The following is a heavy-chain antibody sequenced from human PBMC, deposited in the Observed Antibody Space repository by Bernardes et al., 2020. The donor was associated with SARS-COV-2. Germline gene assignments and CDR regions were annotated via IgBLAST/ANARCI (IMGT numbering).Heavy chain of an antibody. CDR3: VKDKDSSGWYNAFDI. Sequence: GGSLRLSCSASGFSFSRYSMHWVRQAPGKGLEYVSGTSSNGSATYSAESVKGRFTISRDNTKRTLYLQMSSLRAEDTAVYYCVKDKDSSGWYNAFDIWGQGTMVTVSS. J-gene: IGHJ3*02. CDR1: GFSFSRYS. D-gene: IGHD6-13*01. CDR2: TSSNGSAT. V-gene: IGHV3-64D*06.